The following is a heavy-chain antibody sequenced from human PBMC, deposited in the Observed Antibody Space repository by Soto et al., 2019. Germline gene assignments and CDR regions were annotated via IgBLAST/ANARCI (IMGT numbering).Heavy chain of an antibody. J-gene: IGHJ4*02. Sequence: EVQLVESGGGSVQPGGSLTLSCAASGFTFSVSAIHWVRQASGNGLEWVGRIRSKAASYTTGYAASLKGRLNISRDDSKNTASLQMNSLKTDDTDVYYCTSAARIVEAGLTDSWGQGTLFTVSS. CDR3: TSAARIVEAGLTDS. V-gene: IGHV3-73*01. D-gene: IGHD6-19*01. CDR1: GFTFSVSA. CDR2: IRSKAASYTT.